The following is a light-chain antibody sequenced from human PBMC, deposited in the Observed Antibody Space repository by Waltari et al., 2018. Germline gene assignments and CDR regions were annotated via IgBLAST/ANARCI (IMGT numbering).Light chain of an antibody. CDR1: QSISSW. CDR3: QQYNSYSFPYT. Sequence: DIQMTQSPSTLSASVGDRVPITCRASQSISSWLAWYQQKPGKAPKLLIYDASSLESGVPSRFSGSGSGTEFTLTISSLQPDDFATYYCQQYNSYSFPYTFGQGTKLEIK. J-gene: IGKJ2*01. CDR2: DAS. V-gene: IGKV1-5*01.